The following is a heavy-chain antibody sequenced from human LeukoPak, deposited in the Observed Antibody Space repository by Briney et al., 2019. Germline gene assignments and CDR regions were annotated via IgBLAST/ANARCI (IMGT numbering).Heavy chain of an antibody. CDR1: GFTFSSYA. D-gene: IGHD3-16*01. J-gene: IGHJ4*02. CDR2: ISYDGSNK. V-gene: IGHV3-30-3*01. Sequence: PGGSQRLSCAASGFTFSSYAMHWVRQAPGKGLEWVAVISYDGSNKYYADSVKGRFTISRDNSKNTLYLQMNSLRAEDTAVYYCARDLGTTASYWGQGTLVTVSS. CDR3: ARDLGTTASY.